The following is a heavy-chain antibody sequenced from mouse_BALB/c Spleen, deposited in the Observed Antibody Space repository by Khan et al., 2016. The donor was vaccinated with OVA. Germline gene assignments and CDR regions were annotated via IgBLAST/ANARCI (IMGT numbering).Heavy chain of an antibody. Sequence: EVKLEESGPGLLTPSQSLSLTCTVTGYSITSDYACNCLRPFPGNKLEWMAYISYSGSTTYSPSLCSRISITRDTSTKQFLLLSNSVTTEDTATYYCVSGRLLLRYPDDFDYWGQGTSVTVSS. CDR2: ISYSGST. J-gene: IGHJ2*02. CDR3: VSGRLLLRYPDDFDY. V-gene: IGHV3-2*02. D-gene: IGHD1-1*01. CDR1: GYSITSDYA.